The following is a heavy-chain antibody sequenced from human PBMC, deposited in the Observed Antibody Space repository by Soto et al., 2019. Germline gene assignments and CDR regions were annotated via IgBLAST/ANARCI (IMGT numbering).Heavy chain of an antibody. D-gene: IGHD2-15*01. Sequence: SETLSLTCAVSSGSISSSNWWSWVRQPPGKGLEWIGEIYHSGSTNYNPSLKSRVTISVDKSKNQFSLKLSSVTAADTAVYYCARVTRHIVVVVAATPQRHDYFDYWGQGTLVTVSS. CDR2: IYHSGST. CDR3: ARVTRHIVVVVAATPQRHDYFDY. J-gene: IGHJ4*02. V-gene: IGHV4-4*02. CDR1: SGSISSSNW.